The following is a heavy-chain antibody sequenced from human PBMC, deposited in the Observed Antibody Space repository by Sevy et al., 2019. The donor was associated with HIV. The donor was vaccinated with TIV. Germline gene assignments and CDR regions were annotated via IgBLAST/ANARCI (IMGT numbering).Heavy chain of an antibody. D-gene: IGHD3-3*01. CDR3: ARGNRATSIFGVVIILDPSWYDY. CDR2: INSDGSST. Sequence: GGSLRLSCAASGFTFSSYWMHWVRQAPVKGLVWVSRINSDGSSTSYADSVKGRFTISRDNAKNTLYLQMNSLRAEDTAVYYCARGNRATSIFGVVIILDPSWYDYWGQGTLVTVSS. CDR1: GFTFSSYW. V-gene: IGHV3-74*01. J-gene: IGHJ4*02.